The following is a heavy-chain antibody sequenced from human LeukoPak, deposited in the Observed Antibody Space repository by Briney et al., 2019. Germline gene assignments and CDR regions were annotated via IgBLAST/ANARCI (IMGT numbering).Heavy chain of an antibody. D-gene: IGHD1-26*01. V-gene: IGHV1-2*06. CDR2: INPNSGGT. Sequence: ASVKVSCKTSGHTFTGYYMHWLRQAPGQGRGWMGRINPNSGGTIYARKFQGRVTMIGDTSVGTAYMELSSLRSDDTALYYCASGGGSYGDVWGQGTKVTVSS. J-gene: IGHJ3*01. CDR1: GHTFTGYY. CDR3: ASGGGSYGDV.